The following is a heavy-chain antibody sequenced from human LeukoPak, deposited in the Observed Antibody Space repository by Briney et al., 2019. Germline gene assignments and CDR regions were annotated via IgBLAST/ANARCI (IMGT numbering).Heavy chain of an antibody. CDR1: GFTFDDYG. CDR3: ARVGDRVYLDY. D-gene: IGHD6-13*01. V-gene: IGHV3-20*04. Sequence: GGSLRLSCAASGFTFDDYGMSWVRQAPGKGLGWVSGINWNGGSTGYADSVKGRFTISRDNAKNSLYLQMNSLRAEDTAVYYCARVGDRVYLDYWGQGTLVTVSS. CDR2: INWNGGST. J-gene: IGHJ4*02.